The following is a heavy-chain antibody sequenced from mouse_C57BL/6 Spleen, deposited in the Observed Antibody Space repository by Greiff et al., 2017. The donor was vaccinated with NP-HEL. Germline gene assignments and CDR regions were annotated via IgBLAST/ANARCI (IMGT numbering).Heavy chain of an antibody. CDR2: ISSGSSTI. J-gene: IGHJ4*01. V-gene: IGHV5-17*01. CDR3: ASNYVSTVSAFDY. Sequence: DVMLVESGGGLVKPGGSLKLSCAASGFTFSDYGMHWVRQAPEKGLEWVAYISSGSSTIYYADTVKGRFTISRDNAKNTLFLQMTSLRSEDTAMYYCASNYVSTVSAFDYWGQGTSVTVSS. D-gene: IGHD1-1*01. CDR1: GFTFSDYG.